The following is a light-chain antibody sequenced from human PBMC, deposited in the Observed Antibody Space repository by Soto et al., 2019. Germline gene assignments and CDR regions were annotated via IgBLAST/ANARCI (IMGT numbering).Light chain of an antibody. CDR2: LDRSGSY. J-gene: IGLJ3*02. V-gene: IGLV4-60*02. CDR3: ETWYSNTHKV. Sequence: QSVLTQSSSASASLGSSVKLIAWHQQQPGKAPRFLMTLDRSGSYNRGSGVPDRFSGSSSGADRYLTISNLQFEDEGDYYCETWYSNTHKVFGGGTKVTVL.